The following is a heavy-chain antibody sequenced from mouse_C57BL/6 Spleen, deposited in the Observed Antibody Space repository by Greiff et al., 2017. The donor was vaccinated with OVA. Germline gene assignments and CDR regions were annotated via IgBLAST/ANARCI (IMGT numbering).Heavy chain of an antibody. CDR1: GFTFSDYY. V-gene: IGHV5-16*01. CDR2: INYDGSST. J-gene: IGHJ2*01. Sequence: EVKVVESEGGLVQPGSSMKLSCTASGFTFSDYYMAWVRQVPEKGLEWVANINYDGSSTYYLDSLKSRFIISRDNAKNILYLQMSSLKSEDTATYYCARAAYYSPFDYWGQGTTLTVSS. CDR3: ARAAYYSPFDY. D-gene: IGHD2-12*01.